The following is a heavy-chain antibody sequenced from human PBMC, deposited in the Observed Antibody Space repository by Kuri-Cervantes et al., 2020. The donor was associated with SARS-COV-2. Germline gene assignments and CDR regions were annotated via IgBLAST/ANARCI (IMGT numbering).Heavy chain of an antibody. CDR1: GASITHHY. CDR2: VHNSGST. CDR3: AGASFGLVGAGDY. J-gene: IGHJ4*01. Sequence: GSLRLSCTVSGASITHHYWSWMRQPPGKGLEWIGYVHNSGSTSFSPSLRSRVTMSIDTSMSQFSLKLYSVTAADTAIYYCAGASFGLVGAGDYWGHGTLVTVSS. D-gene: IGHD3/OR15-3a*01. V-gene: IGHV4-59*11.